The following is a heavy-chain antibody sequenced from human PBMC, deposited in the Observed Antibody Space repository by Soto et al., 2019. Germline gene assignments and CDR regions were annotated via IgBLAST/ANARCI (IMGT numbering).Heavy chain of an antibody. CDR2: IYYSGST. J-gene: IGHJ4*02. CDR3: ARLKQLVRVDY. CDR1: GGSISSSSYY. Sequence: SETLSLTCTVSGGSISSSSYYWGWIRQPPGKGLEWIGSIYYSGSTYYNPSLKSRVTISVDTSKNQFSLKLSSVTAADTAVYYCARLKQLVRVDYWGQGTLVTVSS. D-gene: IGHD6-13*01. V-gene: IGHV4-39*01.